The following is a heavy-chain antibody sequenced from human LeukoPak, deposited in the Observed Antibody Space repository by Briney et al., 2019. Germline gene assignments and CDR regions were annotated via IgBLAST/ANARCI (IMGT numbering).Heavy chain of an antibody. D-gene: IGHD6-13*01. CDR2: ISGASGGRT. CDR1: GFTFSSYA. Sequence: GGSLRLSCAASGFTFSSYAMTWVRQAPGKGLEWVSIISGASGGRTYYADSVKGRFTISRDNSKNTLYLQMNSLRAEDTAPYYCARGGSSSWYPNFDYWGQGTLVTVSS. V-gene: IGHV3-23*01. J-gene: IGHJ4*02. CDR3: ARGGSSSWYPNFDY.